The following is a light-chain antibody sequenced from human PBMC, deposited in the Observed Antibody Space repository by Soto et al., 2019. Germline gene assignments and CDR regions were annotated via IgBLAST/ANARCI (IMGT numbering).Light chain of an antibody. V-gene: IGLV2-14*01. Sequence: QSVLTQPASVSGSPGQSITISCTGTNSDIGVYNYVSWFQQHPGKAPKLLIYEVHDRPSGVSDRFSGSKSGNTASLTISGLRPEDEADYYCSSYTATSTYVFGTGTKVTV. CDR3: SSYTATSTYV. CDR2: EVH. J-gene: IGLJ1*01. CDR1: NSDIGVYNY.